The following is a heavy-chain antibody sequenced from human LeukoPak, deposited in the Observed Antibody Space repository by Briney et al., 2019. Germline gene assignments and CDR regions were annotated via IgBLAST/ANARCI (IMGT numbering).Heavy chain of an antibody. CDR3: ARQEGGIVGPY. CDR1: GGSISSGGYY. Sequence: SQTLSLTCTVSGGSISSGGYYWSWIRQHPGKGLEWIGYIYYSGSTNYNPSLKNRVTMSVDTSKNQFSLKLSSVTAADTAVYYCARQEGGIVGPYWGQGTLVTVSS. D-gene: IGHD1-26*01. J-gene: IGHJ4*02. V-gene: IGHV4-31*03. CDR2: IYYSGST.